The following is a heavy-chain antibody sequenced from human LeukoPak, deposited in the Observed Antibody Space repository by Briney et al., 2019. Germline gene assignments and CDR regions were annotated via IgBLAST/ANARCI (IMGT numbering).Heavy chain of an antibody. J-gene: IGHJ6*03. V-gene: IGHV3-23*01. Sequence: GGSLRLSCAASGFTFSSYAMSWVRQAPGKGLEWVSAISGSGGSTYYADSVKGRFTISRDNSKNTLYLQMNSLRAEDTAVYYCATTVTSGRSYYYYMDVWGKGTTATVSS. D-gene: IGHD4-17*01. CDR3: ATTVTSGRSYYYYMDV. CDR2: ISGSGGST. CDR1: GFTFSSYA.